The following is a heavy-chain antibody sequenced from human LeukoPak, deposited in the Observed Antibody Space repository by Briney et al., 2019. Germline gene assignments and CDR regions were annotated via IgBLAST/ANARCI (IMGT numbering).Heavy chain of an antibody. V-gene: IGHV3-30*03. Sequence: PGGSLRLSCAASGFTFSSYGMHWVRQAPGKGLEWVGVIGYDGNNKYYADSVKGRFTISRDNSKNTLYLQMNSLRAEDTAMYYCASQAELEGNLWGDYWGQGTLVTVSS. CDR3: ASQAELEGNLWGDY. CDR1: GFTFSSYG. D-gene: IGHD1-1*01. J-gene: IGHJ4*02. CDR2: IGYDGNNK.